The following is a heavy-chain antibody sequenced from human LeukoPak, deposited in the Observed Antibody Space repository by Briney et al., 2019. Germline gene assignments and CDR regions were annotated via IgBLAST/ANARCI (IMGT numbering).Heavy chain of an antibody. J-gene: IGHJ6*02. CDR2: VHYSGIT. CDR1: GGSISGYF. D-gene: IGHD2-15*01. V-gene: IGHV4-59*08. CDR3: ARHDPVGYYQRGMDV. Sequence: SETLSLTCIVSGGSISGYFGSFIRQPPGQGLEFIGYVHYSGITLYNPSLLGRVTMSVDTSRNQFFLKLSSVTAADTAVYYCARHDPVGYYQRGMDVWGQGTTVIVSS.